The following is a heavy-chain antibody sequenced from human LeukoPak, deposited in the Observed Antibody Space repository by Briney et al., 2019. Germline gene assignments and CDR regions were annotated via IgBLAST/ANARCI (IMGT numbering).Heavy chain of an antibody. CDR1: GRFIGRYY. Sequence: SETRSLTSTVSGRFIGRYYWSWIRQPPGKVREWIGYIHYSGSTNYNPSLKTRVPISVDNPKNQFSLKLSSVTAADTAVYYCARGLYYDFWNGSPQYYFDYWGQGTLVTVSS. D-gene: IGHD3-3*01. CDR2: IHYSGST. V-gene: IGHV4-59*01. CDR3: ARGLYYDFWNGSPQYYFDY. J-gene: IGHJ4*02.